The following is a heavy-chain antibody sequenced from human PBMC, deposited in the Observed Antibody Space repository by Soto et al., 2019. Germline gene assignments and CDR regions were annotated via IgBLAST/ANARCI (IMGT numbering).Heavy chain of an antibody. CDR1: GFTFSSYA. J-gene: IGHJ6*03. Sequence: GGSLRLSCAASGFTFSSYAMSWVRQAPGKGLEWVSSISASSSYIFYADSVKGRFTISRDNAKNSLYLQMDSLRAEDTAVYYCARDSGGGGYYYYYNMDVWGRGTTVTVSS. CDR2: ISASSSYI. V-gene: IGHV3-21*01. CDR3: ARDSGGGGYYYYYNMDV. D-gene: IGHD2-15*01.